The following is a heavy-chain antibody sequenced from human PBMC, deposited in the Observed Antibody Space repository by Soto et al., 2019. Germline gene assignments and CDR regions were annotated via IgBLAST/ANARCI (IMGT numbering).Heavy chain of an antibody. D-gene: IGHD6-19*01. CDR2: ISGDGTTS. CDR3: AKALGIAVAGQNPDY. V-gene: IGHV3-23*01. CDR1: GFTFSDYA. Sequence: GGSLRLSCAASGFTFSDYAMTWVRQAPGKGLEWVSGISGDGTTSHYADFVQGRFTISGDNSKNTLYLQMNSLRAEDTAVYYCAKALGIAVAGQNPDYWGQGTLVTVSS. J-gene: IGHJ4*02.